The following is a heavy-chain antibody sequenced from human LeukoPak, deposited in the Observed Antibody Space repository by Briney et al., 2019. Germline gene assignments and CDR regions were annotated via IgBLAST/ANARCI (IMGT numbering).Heavy chain of an antibody. CDR2: IIPIFGTA. CDR3: ARSHYIVVVPAATFNWFDP. CDR1: GGTFSSYA. Sequence: ASVKVSCKASGGTFSSYAISWVRQAPGQGLEWMGGIIPIFGTANYAQKFQGRVTITADKSTSTAYMELSSLRSEDTAVYYCARSHYIVVVPAATFNWFDPWGQGTLVTVSS. D-gene: IGHD2-2*01. V-gene: IGHV1-69*06. J-gene: IGHJ5*02.